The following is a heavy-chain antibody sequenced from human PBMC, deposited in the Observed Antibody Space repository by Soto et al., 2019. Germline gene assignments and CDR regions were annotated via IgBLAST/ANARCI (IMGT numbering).Heavy chain of an antibody. D-gene: IGHD3-10*01. CDR1: GVSISSGGYY. J-gene: IGHJ4*02. Sequence: SETLSLTCTVSGVSISSGGYYWSWIRQHPGKGLEWIGYIYYSGSTYYNPSLKSRVTISVDTSKNQFSLKLSSVTAADTAVYYCASYGSGSYYNPFDYWGQGTLVTVSS. CDR2: IYYSGST. V-gene: IGHV4-31*03. CDR3: ASYGSGSYYNPFDY.